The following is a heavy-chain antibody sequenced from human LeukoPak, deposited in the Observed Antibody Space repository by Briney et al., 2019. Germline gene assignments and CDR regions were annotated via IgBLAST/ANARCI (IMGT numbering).Heavy chain of an antibody. CDR2: ISGSGGST. CDR3: AKALLRGSLYYFDY. CDR1: GFTFSSYA. V-gene: IGHV3-23*01. Sequence: GGSLRHSCAASGFTFSSYAMSWVRQAPGKGLEWVSAISGSGGSTYYADSVKGRFTISRDNSKNTLYLQMNSLRAEDTAVYYCAKALLRGSLYYFDYWGQGTMVTVSS. J-gene: IGHJ4*02.